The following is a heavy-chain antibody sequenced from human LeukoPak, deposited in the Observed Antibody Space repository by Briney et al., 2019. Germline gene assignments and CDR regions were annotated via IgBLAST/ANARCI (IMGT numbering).Heavy chain of an antibody. D-gene: IGHD3-10*01. CDR2: VYYNWSP. Sequence: SETLSLTCTVSVGSISRSSKYWGWIRQPPGKGLEWIGRVYYNWSPFYNTSLKSRVTLSVDTSKNQFSLKLSAVTAADTAVYYCARRYGSGSYNYYYYYMDVWGKGTTVTVSS. J-gene: IGHJ6*03. V-gene: IGHV4-39*01. CDR1: VGSISRSSKY. CDR3: ARRYGSGSYNYYYYYMDV.